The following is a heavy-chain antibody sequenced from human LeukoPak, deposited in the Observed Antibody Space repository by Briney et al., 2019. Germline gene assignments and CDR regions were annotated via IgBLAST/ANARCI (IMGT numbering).Heavy chain of an antibody. CDR3: ARAPLWDDILTGYYLFDY. Sequence: GASVKVSCKASGGTFSSYAISWVRQAPGQGLEWMGGIIPIFGTANYAQKFQGRVTITADESTSTAYMELSSLRSEDTAVYYCARAPLWDDILTGYYLFDYWGQGTLVTVSS. J-gene: IGHJ4*02. V-gene: IGHV1-69*13. CDR2: IIPIFGTA. D-gene: IGHD3-9*01. CDR1: GGTFSSYA.